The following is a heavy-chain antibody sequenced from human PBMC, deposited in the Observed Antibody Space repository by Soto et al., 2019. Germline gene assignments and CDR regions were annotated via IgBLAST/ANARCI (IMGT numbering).Heavy chain of an antibody. J-gene: IGHJ6*02. CDR3: ARDRGNGYYGQDTWGMDV. CDR2: IDQDGTEN. D-gene: IGHD1-26*01. V-gene: IGHV3-7*05. Sequence: DVQLVESGGGLVQPGGCLRVSCGASGFSISRYWMSWVRRAPGKGLEWVGNIDQDGTENFYAGSVRGRFTISRDNAMNSLYLQMDSLTAEDTAVYFCARDRGNGYYGQDTWGMDVWGQGTTVTVSS. CDR1: GFSISRYW.